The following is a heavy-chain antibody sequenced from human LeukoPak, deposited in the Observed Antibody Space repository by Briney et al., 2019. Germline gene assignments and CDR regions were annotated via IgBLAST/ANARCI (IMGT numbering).Heavy chain of an antibody. CDR1: GGSISSDY. V-gene: IGHV4-59*01. Sequence: TSETLSLTCTVSGGSISSDYWSWIRQPPGKGLEWIGYIYYRGSTNYNPSLKSRVTISVDTSKNQFSLKLSSVTAADTAVYYCARLSGYSSGHYYSDYWGQGTLVTVSS. D-gene: IGHD3-22*01. CDR3: ARLSGYSSGHYYSDY. CDR2: IYYRGST. J-gene: IGHJ4*02.